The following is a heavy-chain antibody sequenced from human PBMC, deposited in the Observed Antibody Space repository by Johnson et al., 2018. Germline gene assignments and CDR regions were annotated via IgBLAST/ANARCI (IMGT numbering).Heavy chain of an antibody. J-gene: IGHJ3*02. CDR3: TPGRRGAFDI. V-gene: IGHV3-15*01. CDR1: GFTVSSNY. Sequence: VQLVQSGGGLVKPGGSLRLSCAASGFTVSSNYMSWVRQAPGKGLEWVGRIKSKTDGGTTDYAARVKGRLTISRDESKNTRDLQLNSLKPEDTAVYYCTPGRRGAFDIWGQGTMVTVSS. D-gene: IGHD1-1*01. CDR2: IKSKTDGGTT.